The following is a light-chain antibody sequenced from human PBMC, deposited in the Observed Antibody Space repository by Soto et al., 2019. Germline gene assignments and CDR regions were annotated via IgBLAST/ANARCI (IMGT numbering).Light chain of an antibody. V-gene: IGKV3-15*01. CDR1: QSVRSH. CDR3: HQSTKWPRM. CDR2: GAS. J-gene: IGKJ1*01. Sequence: ETVMTQSPVTLSVSPGERVTLSCRASQSVRSHLAWCQQKPGQAPRLLIFGASTRATGIPARFSGSGSGTEFTLTIRSLPSEHFVLSYCHQSTKWPRMFGQG.